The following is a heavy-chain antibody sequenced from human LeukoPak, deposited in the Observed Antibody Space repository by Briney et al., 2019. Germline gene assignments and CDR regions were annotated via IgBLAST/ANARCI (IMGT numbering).Heavy chain of an antibody. CDR1: GGTFSSYA. J-gene: IGHJ4*02. Sequence: SVKVSCKASGGTFSSYAISWVRQAPGQGLEWMGRIIPIFGIANYAQKFQGRVTITADKSTSTAYMERSSLRSEDTAVYYCARETSGYDWSGYSTFDYWGQGTLVTVSS. CDR3: ARETSGYDWSGYSTFDY. D-gene: IGHD3-3*01. V-gene: IGHV1-69*04. CDR2: IIPIFGIA.